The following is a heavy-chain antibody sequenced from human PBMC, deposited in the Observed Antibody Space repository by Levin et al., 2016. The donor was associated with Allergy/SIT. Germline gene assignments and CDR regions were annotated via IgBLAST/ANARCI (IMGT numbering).Heavy chain of an antibody. J-gene: IGHJ5*02. Sequence: WIRQPPGKALEWLAHIFSNDEKSYSTSLKSRLTISKDTSKSQVVLTMTNMDPVDTATYYCARVNIHDYGVLDWFDPWGQGTLVTVSS. CDR2: IFSNDEK. D-gene: IGHD4-17*01. CDR3: ARVNIHDYGVLDWFDP. V-gene: IGHV2-26*01.